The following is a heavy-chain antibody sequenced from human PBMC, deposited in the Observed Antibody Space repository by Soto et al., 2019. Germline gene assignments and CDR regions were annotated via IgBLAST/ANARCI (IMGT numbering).Heavy chain of an antibody. CDR1: GGTFSSYS. D-gene: IGHD5-12*01. CDR3: ATDSQDISGYDYFRH. Sequence: QVQLVQSGAEVKKPGSSVKVSCKASGGTFSSYSISWVRQAPGQGLECMGRIIPILGRANYAQNFQGRVTITADKSTSTAYMELSSLRSDDTAAYYCATDSQDISGYDYFRHWGQGTVVTVSS. J-gene: IGHJ4*02. CDR2: IIPILGRA. V-gene: IGHV1-69*08.